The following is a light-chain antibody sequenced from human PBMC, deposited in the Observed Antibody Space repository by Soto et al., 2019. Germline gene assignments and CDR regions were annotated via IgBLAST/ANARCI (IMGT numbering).Light chain of an antibody. Sequence: QLVLTQPPSASGTPGQRVTISCSGSRSSVGSNTVSWFQQLPGTAPKLLIYNDDQRPSGVPDRFSGSKSGTSASLAITGLQSEDEADYYCASWDDRLYGVLFGGGTELTVL. V-gene: IGLV1-44*01. J-gene: IGLJ3*02. CDR3: ASWDDRLYGVL. CDR2: NDD. CDR1: RSSVGSNT.